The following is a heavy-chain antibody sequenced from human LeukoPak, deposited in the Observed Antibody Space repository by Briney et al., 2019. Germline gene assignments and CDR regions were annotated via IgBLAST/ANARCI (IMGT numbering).Heavy chain of an antibody. CDR1: GFTFSSYA. CDR2: INSSGT. CDR3: ARTYGSGSLDY. V-gene: IGHV3-23*01. Sequence: GGSLRLSCAASGFTFSSYAMTWVRQAPGKGLQWVSAINSSGTYYADSVKGRFTISRDNAKNSVYLQMNSLRAEDTAVYYCARTYGSGSLDYGGQGTLVTVSS. D-gene: IGHD2-15*01. J-gene: IGHJ4*02.